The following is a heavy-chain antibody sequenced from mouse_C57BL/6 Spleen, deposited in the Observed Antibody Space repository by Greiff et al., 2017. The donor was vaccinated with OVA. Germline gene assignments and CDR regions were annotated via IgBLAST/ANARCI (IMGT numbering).Heavy chain of an antibody. J-gene: IGHJ2*01. V-gene: IGHV1-18*01. CDR1: GYTFTDYN. Sequence: EVQLQQSGPELVKPGASVKIPCKASGYTFTDYNMDWVKQSHGKSLEWIGDINPNNGGTIYNQKFKGKATLTVDKSSSTAYMELRSLTSEDTAVYYCARSAHYYVIPYYFDYWGQGTTLTVSS. CDR3: ARSAHYYVIPYYFDY. D-gene: IGHD1-2*01. CDR2: INPNNGGT.